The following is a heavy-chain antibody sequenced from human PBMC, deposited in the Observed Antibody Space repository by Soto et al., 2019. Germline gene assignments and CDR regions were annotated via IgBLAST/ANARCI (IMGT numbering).Heavy chain of an antibody. Sequence: PGGSLRLSCAASGFTFSKEWLSWVRQAPGNGLEWGGRIKSRDDGGATNYATTVKARSIISRDDSKNTLYLQLNNPKPEDTAVYYCTTYIVAAATVYDLWGQGTLVTVSS. CDR1: GFTFSKEW. CDR3: TTYIVAAATVYDL. CDR2: IKSRDDGGAT. V-gene: IGHV3-15*01. D-gene: IGHD6-13*01. J-gene: IGHJ5*02.